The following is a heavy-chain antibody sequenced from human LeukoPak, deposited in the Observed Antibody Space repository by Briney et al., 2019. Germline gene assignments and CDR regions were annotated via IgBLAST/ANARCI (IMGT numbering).Heavy chain of an antibody. V-gene: IGHV4-61*08. Sequence: SETLSLTCTVSGGSISSGDYYWSWIRQPPGKGLEWIGYIYYSGSTNYNPSLKSRVTISVDTSKNQFSPKLSSVTAADTAVYYCARGIAGSCRPDRYYYCYYYMDVWGKGTTVTVSS. CDR3: ARGIAGSCRPDRYYYCYYYMDV. CDR2: IYYSGST. J-gene: IGHJ6*03. CDR1: GGSISSGDYY. D-gene: IGHD2-2*01.